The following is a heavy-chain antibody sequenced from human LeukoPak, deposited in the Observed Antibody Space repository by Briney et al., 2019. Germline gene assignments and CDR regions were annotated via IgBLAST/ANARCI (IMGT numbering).Heavy chain of an antibody. Sequence: VASVKVSCKASGGTFSSYAISWVRQAPGQGLEWMGGIIPIFGTANYAQKFQGRVTITADESTSTAYMELSSLRSEDTAVYYCARQTRDCSSTSCPASDYYYYYMDVWGKGTTVTISS. CDR3: ARQTRDCSSTSCPASDYYYYYMDV. D-gene: IGHD2-2*01. CDR2: IIPIFGTA. J-gene: IGHJ6*03. V-gene: IGHV1-69*13. CDR1: GGTFSSYA.